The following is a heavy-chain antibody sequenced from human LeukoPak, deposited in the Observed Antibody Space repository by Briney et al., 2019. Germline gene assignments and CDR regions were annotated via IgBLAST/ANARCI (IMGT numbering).Heavy chain of an antibody. CDR3: AKSTAMATTLFAY. CDR2: IVGSGGRT. J-gene: IGHJ4*02. D-gene: IGHD5-24*01. CDR1: GFTFSDYA. V-gene: IGHV3-23*01. Sequence: PGGSLRLSCAASGFTFSDYAVTWVRQAPGKGLEWVSTIVGSGGRTYYVDSVKGRFTISRDNSKNTLYLQMNSLRAGDTAIYYCAKSTAMATTLFAYWGQGALVTVSS.